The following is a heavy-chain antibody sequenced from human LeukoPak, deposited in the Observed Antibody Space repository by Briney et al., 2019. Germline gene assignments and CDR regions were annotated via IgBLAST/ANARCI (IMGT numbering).Heavy chain of an antibody. V-gene: IGHV3-48*04. CDR3: VRDNPRCCGVVPANIDDY. Sequence: GGSLRLSCAASGFTFRRDSTNWVRQAPGKGLEWISYISHDSAIIYYADSVRGRFTMSRDNAKNSLYLQMHSLRAEDTAVYYCVRDNPRCCGVVPANIDDYWGQGTLVTVSS. J-gene: IGHJ4*02. CDR2: ISHDSAII. D-gene: IGHD2-15*01. CDR1: GFTFRRDS.